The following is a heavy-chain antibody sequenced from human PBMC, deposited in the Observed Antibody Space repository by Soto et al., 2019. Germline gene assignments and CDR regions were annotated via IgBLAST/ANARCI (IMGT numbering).Heavy chain of an antibody. V-gene: IGHV3-64*01. CDR1: GFTLSGYA. CDR2: ISTNGVGT. CDR3: ARRSRPDFYYMDV. Sequence: GGSLRLSCAASGFTLSGYAMDWVRQAPGKGLEYVSGISTNGVGTYYANSVQGRFTISRDNSKNTVYLQMGSLRPEDMAVYYCARRSRPDFYYMDVWGKGTTVTVSS. J-gene: IGHJ6*03.